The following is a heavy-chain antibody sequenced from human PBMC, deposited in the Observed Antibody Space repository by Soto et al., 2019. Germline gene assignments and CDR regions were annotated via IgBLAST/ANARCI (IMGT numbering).Heavy chain of an antibody. CDR2: ISGSDGST. CDR1: GFTFSNYA. V-gene: IGHV3-23*01. CDR3: AKDYMTTVTTVDY. J-gene: IGHJ4*02. Sequence: VQLLESGGGLVQPGGSLRLSCAASGFTFSNYAMSWVLQAPGKGLEWVSGISGSDGSTYYAGSVKGRFTISRDNSKNTLYLQMNSLRAEDTAVYYCAKDYMTTVTTVDYWGQGTLVTVSS. D-gene: IGHD4-17*01.